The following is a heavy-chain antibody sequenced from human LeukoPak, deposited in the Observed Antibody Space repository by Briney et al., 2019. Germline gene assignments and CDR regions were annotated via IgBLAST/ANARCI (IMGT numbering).Heavy chain of an antibody. CDR2: IYPGDSDT. CDR3: ARPHPEGAYYDFWSGYTVQYYFDY. D-gene: IGHD3-3*01. Sequence: PGGSLRLSCAASGFTFSSYAMSWVRQAPGKGLEWMGIIYPGDSDTRYSPSFQGQVTISADKSISTAYLQWSSLKASDTAMYYCARPHPEGAYYDFWSGYTVQYYFDYWGQGTLVTVSS. V-gene: IGHV5-51*01. J-gene: IGHJ4*02. CDR1: GFTFSSYA.